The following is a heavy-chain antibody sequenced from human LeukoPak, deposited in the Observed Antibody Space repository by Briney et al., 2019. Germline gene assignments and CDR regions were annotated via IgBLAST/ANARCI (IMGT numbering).Heavy chain of an antibody. Sequence: GGSLRLSCAASGFTFSSYGMHWVRQAPGKGLEWVAVIWYDGSNQHYVDSVKGRFTISRDNSKNTVYLQMSSLRVEDTAIYYCTRGGVDESGWYVFDHWGQGTLVTVSS. CDR1: GFTFSSYG. V-gene: IGHV3-33*01. CDR3: TRGGVDESGWYVFDH. D-gene: IGHD6-19*01. J-gene: IGHJ5*02. CDR2: IWYDGSNQ.